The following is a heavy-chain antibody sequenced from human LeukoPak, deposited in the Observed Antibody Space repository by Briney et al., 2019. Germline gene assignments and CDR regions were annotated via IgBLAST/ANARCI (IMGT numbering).Heavy chain of an antibody. Sequence: PGGSLRLSCAASGFTFSSYAMSWVRQPPGKGLEWIGNLFDSGNTHYNPSLRSRLTMSVDTSKNQFSLKLSSVTAADTAVYYCARHTRPGYSGYENAFDIWGQGNMVTVSS. CDR3: ARHTRPGYSGYENAFDI. CDR1: GFTFSSYA. J-gene: IGHJ3*02. CDR2: LFDSGNT. V-gene: IGHV4-59*04. D-gene: IGHD5-12*01.